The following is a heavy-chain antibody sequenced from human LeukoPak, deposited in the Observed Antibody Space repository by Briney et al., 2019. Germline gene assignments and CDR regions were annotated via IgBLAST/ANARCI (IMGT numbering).Heavy chain of an antibody. V-gene: IGHV3-23*01. D-gene: IGHD2-21*01. J-gene: IGHJ4*02. CDR2: ISGSGGST. Sequence: GGSLRLSCAASGFTFSSYAMSWVRQAPGKGLEWVSAISGSGGSTYYADSVKGRFTISRDNSKNTLYLQMNSLRAEDTAVYYCAKIAEAVSSNYYFDYWGQGTLVTVPS. CDR1: GFTFSSYA. CDR3: AKIAEAVSSNYYFDY.